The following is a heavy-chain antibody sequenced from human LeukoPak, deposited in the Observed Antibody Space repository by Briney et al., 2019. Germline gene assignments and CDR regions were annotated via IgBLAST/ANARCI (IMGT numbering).Heavy chain of an antibody. D-gene: IGHD6-13*01. J-gene: IGHJ5*02. V-gene: IGHV1-69-2*01. CDR1: GYTFTDYY. Sequence: GASVKVSCKASGYTFTDYYMHWVQQAPGKGLEWMGRVDPEDGETIYAEKFQGRVTITADTSTDTAYMELSSLRSEDTAVYYCATASSPGYSSIGHWFDPWGQGTLVTVSS. CDR3: ATASSPGYSSIGHWFDP. CDR2: VDPEDGET.